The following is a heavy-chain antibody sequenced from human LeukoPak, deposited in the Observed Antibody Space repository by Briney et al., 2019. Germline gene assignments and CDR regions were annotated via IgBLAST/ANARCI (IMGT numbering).Heavy chain of an antibody. J-gene: IGHJ3*02. D-gene: IGHD1-1*01. V-gene: IGHV1-46*01. CDR3: ANSNGVDDAFDI. Sequence: ASVKVSCKASGYTFTSYYMHWVRQSPGQGLEWMGIINPSGGSTSYAQKFQGRVTMTRDTATSTVYMELSSLRSEDTAVYYSANSNGVDDAFDIWGQGTMVTVSS. CDR1: GYTFTSYY. CDR2: INPSGGST.